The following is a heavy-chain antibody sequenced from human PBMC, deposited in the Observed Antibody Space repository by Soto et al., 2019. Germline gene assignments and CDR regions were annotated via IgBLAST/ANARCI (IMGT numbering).Heavy chain of an antibody. Sequence: EVQLVESGGGLVKPGGSLRLSCAASGFTFSNAWMNWVRQAPGKGLEWVGRIKSKTDGGTTDYAAPVKGRFTISRDDSKNTLYLQMNSLKTEDTAVYYCTTDCSMTTLTTHYYYYGMDVWGQGTTVTVSS. CDR1: GFTFSNAW. J-gene: IGHJ6*02. CDR3: TTDCSMTTLTTHYYYYGMDV. CDR2: IKSKTDGGTT. D-gene: IGHD4-4*01. V-gene: IGHV3-15*07.